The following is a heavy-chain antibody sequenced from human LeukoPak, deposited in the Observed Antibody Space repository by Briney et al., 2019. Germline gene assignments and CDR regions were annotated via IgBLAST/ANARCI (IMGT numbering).Heavy chain of an antibody. Sequence: SETLSLTCAVCGGSFSGYYWSWIRQPPGKGLEWIGEINHSGSTNYNPSLKSRVTISVDTSKNQFSLKLSSVTAADTAVYYCARAKGYSSSWYRGRNWFDPWGQGTLVTVSS. J-gene: IGHJ5*02. D-gene: IGHD6-13*01. CDR3: ARAKGYSSSWYRGRNWFDP. CDR1: GGSFSGYY. CDR2: INHSGST. V-gene: IGHV4-34*01.